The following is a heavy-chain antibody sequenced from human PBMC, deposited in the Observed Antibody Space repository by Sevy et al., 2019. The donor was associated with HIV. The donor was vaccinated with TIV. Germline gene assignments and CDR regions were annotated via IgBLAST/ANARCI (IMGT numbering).Heavy chain of an antibody. CDR1: GFTFDDYT. J-gene: IGHJ4*02. V-gene: IGHV3-43*01. Sequence: GGSLRLSCAASGFTFDDYTMHWVRQAPGKGLEWVSLISWDGGSTYYADSVKGRFTISRDNSKHSLYLQMNSLKTEDTALYYCAKDSSSWYGVFYFDYWGQGTLVTVSS. CDR2: ISWDGGST. D-gene: IGHD6-13*01. CDR3: AKDSSSWYGVFYFDY.